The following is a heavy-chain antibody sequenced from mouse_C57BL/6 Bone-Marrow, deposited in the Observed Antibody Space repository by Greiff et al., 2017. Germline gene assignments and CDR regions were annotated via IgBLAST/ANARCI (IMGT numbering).Heavy chain of an antibody. J-gene: IGHJ4*01. Sequence: VQLQQPGAELVKPGASVKVSCKASGYTFTRYWMHWVKQRPGQGLAWIGRIHPSDSDTNYNQKFKGKASLSVDHSSSTAYMQLSSLTSEDSAVYYCAIWASIYYYGSILYYYAMDYWGQGTSVTVSS. CDR1: GYTFTRYW. V-gene: IGHV1-74*01. D-gene: IGHD1-1*01. CDR3: AIWASIYYYGSILYYYAMDY. CDR2: IHPSDSDT.